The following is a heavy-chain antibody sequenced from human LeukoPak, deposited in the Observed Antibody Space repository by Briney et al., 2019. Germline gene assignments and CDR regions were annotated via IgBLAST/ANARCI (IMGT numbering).Heavy chain of an antibody. V-gene: IGHV3-23*01. D-gene: IGHD6-13*01. CDR3: AKVGSSSWFDAFDI. CDR2: LSGSGGST. Sequence: GGSLRLSCAASGFTFSSYAMSWVRQAPGKGLEWVSTLSGSGGSTYYADSVKGRFTVSRDNSKNTLYLQMSSLRAEDTAVYYCAKVGSSSWFDAFDIWGQGTMVTVSS. J-gene: IGHJ3*02. CDR1: GFTFSSYA.